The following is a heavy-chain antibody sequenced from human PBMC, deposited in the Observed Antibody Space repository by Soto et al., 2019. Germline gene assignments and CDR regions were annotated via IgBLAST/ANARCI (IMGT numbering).Heavy chain of an antibody. CDR3: ARSVGVVPAALYDY. J-gene: IGHJ4*02. D-gene: IGHD2-2*01. Sequence: GGSLRLSCAASGFTFSSYAMHWVRQAPGKGLEWVAVISYDGSNKYYADSVKGRFTISRDNSKNTLYLQMNSLRAEDTAVYYCARSVGVVPAALYDYWGQGTLVTVSS. CDR2: ISYDGSNK. V-gene: IGHV3-30-3*01. CDR1: GFTFSSYA.